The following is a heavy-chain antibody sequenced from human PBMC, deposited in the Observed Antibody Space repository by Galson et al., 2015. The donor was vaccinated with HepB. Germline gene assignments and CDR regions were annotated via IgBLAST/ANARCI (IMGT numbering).Heavy chain of an antibody. D-gene: IGHD1-26*01. J-gene: IGHJ4*02. CDR1: GFTFSSYA. CDR3: VKGGRGIVGGIDQRVDH. CDR2: INENSGRI. V-gene: IGHV3-23*01. Sequence: SLRLSCAASGFTFSSYAMTWVRQAPGKGLEWVSNINENSGRIYYADSVKGRFTISRDNSKNTLYLQMNSLRAEDTAVYYCVKGGRGIVGGIDQRVDHWGQGSLVTVSS.